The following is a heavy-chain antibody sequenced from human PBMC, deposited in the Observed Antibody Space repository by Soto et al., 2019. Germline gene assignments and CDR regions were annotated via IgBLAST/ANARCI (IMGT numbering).Heavy chain of an antibody. CDR2: ISGSSSYM. CDR3: ARERNTLIQDPYGMDA. J-gene: IGHJ6*04. CDR1: GFIFSTNG. D-gene: IGHD5-18*01. V-gene: IGHV3-21*01. Sequence: GGSLRLSCAASGFIFSTNGMTWIRQAPGKGLEWVSYISGSSSYMNYADSVKGRFTISRDNAQNSLYLEMNSLSAEDTAVYYCARERNTLIQDPYGMDAWGKGTTVIVAS.